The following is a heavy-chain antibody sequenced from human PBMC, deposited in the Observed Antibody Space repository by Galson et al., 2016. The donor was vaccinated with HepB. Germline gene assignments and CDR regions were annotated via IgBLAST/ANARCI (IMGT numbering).Heavy chain of an antibody. Sequence: SLRLSCAVSGFTFSNAWMSWVRRAPGKGLEWIGRVRSKTDGGTTDIGTPVKGRFTISRDDSKNTLYLQMKGLKTEDTAVYYCATDYGSVMLSFSDYWGQGTLVTVTS. D-gene: IGHD3-16*01. V-gene: IGHV3-15*01. J-gene: IGHJ4*02. CDR3: ATDYGSVMLSFSDY. CDR2: VRSKTDGGTT. CDR1: GFTFSNAW.